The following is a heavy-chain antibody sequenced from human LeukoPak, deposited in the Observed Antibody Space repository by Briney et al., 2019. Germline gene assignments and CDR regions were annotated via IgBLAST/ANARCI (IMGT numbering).Heavy chain of an antibody. J-gene: IGHJ4*02. D-gene: IGHD1-26*01. CDR1: GGSIRNYY. Sequence: SETLSLTCTVSGGSIRNYYWSWIRQPPGKGLEWIGYIYYTGITNYSPSLKSRVTISADTSKNQFSLKLSSVTAADTAVYYCARGSRVGLRNPFDYWGQGTLITVSS. CDR3: ARGSRVGLRNPFDY. CDR2: IYYTGIT. V-gene: IGHV4-59*01.